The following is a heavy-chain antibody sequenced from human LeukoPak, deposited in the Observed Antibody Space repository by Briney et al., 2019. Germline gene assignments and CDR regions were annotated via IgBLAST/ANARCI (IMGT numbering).Heavy chain of an antibody. CDR2: IYSGGST. J-gene: IGHJ4*02. V-gene: IGHV3-66*01. CDR1: GFTVSSNY. D-gene: IGHD5-18*01. Sequence: GGPLRLSCAASGFTVSSNYMIWVRQAPGKGLEWVSVIYSGGSTYYADSVKGRFTISRDNSKNTLYLQMNSLRAEDTAVYYCARDQAQLWPGYFDYWGQGTLVSVSS. CDR3: ARDQAQLWPGYFDY.